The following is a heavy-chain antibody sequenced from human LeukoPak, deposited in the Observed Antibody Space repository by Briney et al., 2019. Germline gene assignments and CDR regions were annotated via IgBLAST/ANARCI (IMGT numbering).Heavy chain of an antibody. CDR3: ATEEYSGSPIDY. J-gene: IGHJ4*02. Sequence: PGGSLRLSCAASGFTFSNYEMHWVRQAPGKGLEWVSSISSSSSYIYYADSVKGRFTISGDNAKNSLYLQMNSLRAEDTAVYYCATEEYSGSPIDYWGQGTLVTISS. D-gene: IGHD1-26*01. CDR2: ISSSSSYI. V-gene: IGHV3-21*01. CDR1: GFTFSNYE.